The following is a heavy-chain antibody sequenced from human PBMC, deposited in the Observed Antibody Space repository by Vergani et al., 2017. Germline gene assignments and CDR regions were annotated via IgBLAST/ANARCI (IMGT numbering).Heavy chain of an antibody. D-gene: IGHD2-2*01. J-gene: IGHJ5*02. CDR3: AKLYCSSTSCYPHNWFDP. CDR1: GFTFSSYA. CDR2: ISGSGGST. Sequence: EVQLLESGGGLVQPGGSLRLSCAASGFTFSSYAMSWVRQAPGKGLEWVSAISGSGGSTYYADSVKGRFTISRDNPKNTLYLQMNSLRAEDTAVYYCAKLYCSSTSCYPHNWFDPWGQGTLVTVSS. V-gene: IGHV3-23*01.